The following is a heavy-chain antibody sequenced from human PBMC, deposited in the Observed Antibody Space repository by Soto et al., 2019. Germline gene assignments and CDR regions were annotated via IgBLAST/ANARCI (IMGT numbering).Heavy chain of an antibody. J-gene: IGHJ4*02. D-gene: IGHD3-3*01. V-gene: IGHV3-7*03. Sequence: PGGSLRLSCAASGFTFSSYWMSWVRQAPGKGLEWVANIKQDGSEKYYVDSVKGRFTISRDNAKNSLYLQMNSLRAEDTAVYYCARDRPYYDFWSGETNPSDYWGQGTLVTVSS. CDR1: GFTFSSYW. CDR3: ARDRPYYDFWSGETNPSDY. CDR2: IKQDGSEK.